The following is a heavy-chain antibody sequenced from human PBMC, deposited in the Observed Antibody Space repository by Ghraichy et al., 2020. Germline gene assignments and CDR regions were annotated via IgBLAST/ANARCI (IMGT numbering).Heavy chain of an antibody. D-gene: IGHD3-22*01. CDR3: ARNHYYDSSGYARWFDS. J-gene: IGHJ5*01. CDR2: ISDSGGAT. V-gene: IGHV3-23*01. CDR1: GFTFNSYA. Sequence: GGSLRLSCAASGFTFNSYAMSWVRQAPGQGLECVSVISDSGGATSYADSVKGRFTISRDNSKNTLYLQMNSLRAEDTAVYYCARNHYYDSSGYARWFDSWGQGTLVTVSS.